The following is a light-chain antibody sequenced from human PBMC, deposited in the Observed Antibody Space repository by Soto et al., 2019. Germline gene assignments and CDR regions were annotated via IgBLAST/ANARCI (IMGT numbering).Light chain of an antibody. CDR3: QQYGSSPLIS. CDR2: DAS. J-gene: IGKJ5*01. CDR1: QSVNYH. Sequence: EIVLTQSPATLSLSSGERATLSCRASQSVNYHLAWYQQKPGQAPRLLIYDASNRATGIPARFSGSGSGTDFTLTISSLEPEDFAVYYCQQYGSSPLISFGQGTRLEIK. V-gene: IGKV3-11*01.